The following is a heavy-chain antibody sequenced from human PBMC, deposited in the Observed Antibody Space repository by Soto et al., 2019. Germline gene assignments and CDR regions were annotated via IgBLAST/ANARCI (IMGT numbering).Heavy chain of an antibody. V-gene: IGHV4-31*03. Sequence: SETLSLTCTVSGGSISSGGYYWSWIRQHPGKGLEWIGYIYYSGSTYYNPSLKSRVTISVDTSKNQFSLKLSSVTAADTAVYYCARVYYYDSSGYYFDYWGQGTLVTVSS. CDR2: IYYSGST. J-gene: IGHJ4*02. CDR3: ARVYYYDSSGYYFDY. D-gene: IGHD3-22*01. CDR1: GGSISSGGYY.